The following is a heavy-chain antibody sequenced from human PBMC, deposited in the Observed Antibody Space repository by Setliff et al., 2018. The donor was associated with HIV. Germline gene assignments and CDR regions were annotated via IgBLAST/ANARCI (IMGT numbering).Heavy chain of an antibody. CDR1: GYTFTNYY. CDR2: IYPGGARR. J-gene: IGHJ4*02. D-gene: IGHD5-12*01. CDR3: ARSAHDSETGY. Sequence: ASVKVSCKASGYTFTNYYMHWVRQAPGQGLEWMGIIYPGGARRSYAQKFQGRVTMTWDTPTSTVYMELSGLRSEDTAFYYCARSAHDSETGYWGQGTLVTVSS. V-gene: IGHV1-46*01.